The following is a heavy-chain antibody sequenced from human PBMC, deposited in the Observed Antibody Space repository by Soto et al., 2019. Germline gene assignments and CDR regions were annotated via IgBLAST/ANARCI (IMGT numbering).Heavy chain of an antibody. J-gene: IGHJ6*02. V-gene: IGHV3-74*01. CDR2: INSDGSST. Sequence: EVQLVESGGGLVQPGGSLRLSCAASGFTFSSYWMHWVRQAPGKGLVWVSRINSDGSSTSYADSVKGRFTISRDNAKNTLYLQMNSLRAEDTAVYYCARVGRMGHGMDVWDQGTTVTVSS. CDR1: GFTFSSYW. CDR3: ARVGRMGHGMDV. D-gene: IGHD3-16*01.